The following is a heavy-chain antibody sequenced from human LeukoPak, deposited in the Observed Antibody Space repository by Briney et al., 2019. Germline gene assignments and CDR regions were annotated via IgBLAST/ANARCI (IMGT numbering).Heavy chain of an antibody. CDR3: ATRAVAAPY. V-gene: IGHV3-66*01. Sequence: GGSLKLSCVASGFTVGNNHMNWVRQAPGKGLEWVSLIYSGGNTQYADSVKGRFIIFRDSSKNTLYLQMNSLRVEDTAVYYCATRAVAAPYWGQGTLVTVSS. CDR1: GFTVGNNH. D-gene: IGHD6-19*01. J-gene: IGHJ4*02. CDR2: IYSGGNT.